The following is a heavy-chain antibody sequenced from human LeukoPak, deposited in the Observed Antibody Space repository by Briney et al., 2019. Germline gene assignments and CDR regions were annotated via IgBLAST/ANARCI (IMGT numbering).Heavy chain of an antibody. Sequence: GGSLRLSCAASGFTFSPYTINWVRQAPGKGLEWVSSISSGNSYIFYADSVKGRFTISRDNAKNSLYLQMNSLRADDTALYYCTREGTRLLPARSGGAFDIWGQGTMVTVSS. CDR2: ISSGNSYI. CDR1: GFTFSPYT. CDR3: TREGTRLLPARSGGAFDI. J-gene: IGHJ3*02. V-gene: IGHV3-21*01. D-gene: IGHD1-26*01.